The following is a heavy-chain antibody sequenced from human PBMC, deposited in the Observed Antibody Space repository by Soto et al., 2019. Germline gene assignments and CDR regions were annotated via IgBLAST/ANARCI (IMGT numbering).Heavy chain of an antibody. CDR2: IYPGDSDT. J-gene: IGHJ6*02. D-gene: IGHD6-6*01. V-gene: IGHV5-51*01. CDR3: ARLKEGYSSSYENYYYYYGMDV. Sequence: GESLKISCKGSGYSFTSYWIGWVRQMPGKGLEWMGIIYPGDSDTRYSPSFQGQVIISADKSISTAYLQWSSLKASVTAMYYCARLKEGYSSSYENYYYYYGMDVWGQGTTVTVSS. CDR1: GYSFTSYW.